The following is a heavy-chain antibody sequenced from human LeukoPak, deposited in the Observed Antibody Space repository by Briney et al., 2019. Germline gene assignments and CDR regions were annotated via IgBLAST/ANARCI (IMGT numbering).Heavy chain of an antibody. Sequence: GGSLRLSCAPSGFSITDWPLSWVRQAPGEGLEWVSAIGVRTHYADSVKGRSTISRGGSKNTLYLQMNSLTVEDTAIYFCAAGHQNSLEGYWGQGTLVSVAS. CDR2: IGVRT. CDR3: AAGHQNSLEGY. CDR1: GFSITDWP. J-gene: IGHJ4*02. D-gene: IGHD1-1*01. V-gene: IGHV3-23*01.